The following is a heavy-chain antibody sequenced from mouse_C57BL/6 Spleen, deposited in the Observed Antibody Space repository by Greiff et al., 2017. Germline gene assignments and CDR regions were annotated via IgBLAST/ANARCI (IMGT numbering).Heavy chain of an antibody. V-gene: IGHV1-42*01. J-gene: IGHJ4*01. Sequence: EVQLQQSGPELVKPGASVKISCKASGYSFTGYYMNWVKQSPEKSLEWIGEINPSTGGTTYNQKFKAKATLTVDKSSSTAYLQLKGLTSEDAAVYYCARQSYAMDYWGQGTSVTVSS. CDR3: ARQSYAMDY. CDR1: GYSFTGYY. CDR2: INPSTGGT.